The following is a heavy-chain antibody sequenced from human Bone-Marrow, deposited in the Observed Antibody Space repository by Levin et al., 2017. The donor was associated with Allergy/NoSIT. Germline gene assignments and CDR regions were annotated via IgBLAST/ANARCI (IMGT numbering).Heavy chain of an antibody. Sequence: GSLRLSCTVSGGSISSSSYYWGWIRQPPGKGLEWIGSIYYSGSTYYNPSLKSRVTISVDTSKNQFSLKLSSVTAADTAVYYCACCTSCYTLYYYYGMDVWGQGTTVTVSS. CDR2: IYYSGST. CDR3: ACCTSCYTLYYYYGMDV. J-gene: IGHJ6*02. CDR1: GGSISSSSYY. D-gene: IGHD2-2*02. V-gene: IGHV4-39*01.